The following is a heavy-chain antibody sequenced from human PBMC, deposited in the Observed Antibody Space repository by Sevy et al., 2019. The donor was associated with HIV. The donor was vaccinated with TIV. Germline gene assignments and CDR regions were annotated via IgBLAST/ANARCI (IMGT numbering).Heavy chain of an antibody. V-gene: IGHV1-24*01. CDR3: ATVSFSGATTCFDY. J-gene: IGHJ4*02. CDR2: FDPEDGET. CDR1: GYTLTELS. Sequence: ASVKVSCKVSGYTLTELSMHWVRQAPGKGLEWMGGFDPEDGETIYAQKFQGRVTMTEDTSTDTAYMELSSLRSEDTAVYYCATVSFSGATTCFDYWGQGTLVTVSS. D-gene: IGHD1-26*01.